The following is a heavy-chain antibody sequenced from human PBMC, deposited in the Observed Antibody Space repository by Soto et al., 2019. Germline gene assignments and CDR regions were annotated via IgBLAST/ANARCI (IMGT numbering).Heavy chain of an antibody. CDR2: ISGYNGNT. CDR3: AREGQAPYYYYGMDV. J-gene: IGHJ6*02. Sequence: ASVKVSCKASGYTFTDAGFSWVRQAPGQGLEWMGWISGYNGNTKYAEKFQGRVTMTTDTSTSTAHMELRSLRSDDTAVYYCAREGQAPYYYYGMDVWGQGTAVTVSS. V-gene: IGHV1-18*01. CDR1: GYTFTDAG.